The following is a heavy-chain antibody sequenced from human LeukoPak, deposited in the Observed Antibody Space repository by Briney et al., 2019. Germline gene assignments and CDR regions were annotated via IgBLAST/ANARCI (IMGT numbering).Heavy chain of an antibody. Sequence: GASVKVSCKASGYTFTSYAMHWVRQAPGQRLEWMGWINAGNGNTKYSQKFQGRITITRDTSADTVYMELSSLRSEDTAVYYCTRPYKGQLDFDHWGQGTLVIVSS. CDR2: INAGNGNT. CDR1: GYTFTSYA. CDR3: TRPYKGQLDFDH. D-gene: IGHD1-1*01. V-gene: IGHV1-3*01. J-gene: IGHJ4*02.